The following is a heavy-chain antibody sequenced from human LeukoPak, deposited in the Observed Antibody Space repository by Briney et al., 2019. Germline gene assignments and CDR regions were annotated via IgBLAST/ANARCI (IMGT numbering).Heavy chain of an antibody. CDR1: GFTFSSYA. Sequence: PGGSLRLSCAASGFTFSSYAVSWVRQAPGKGLEWVSYISSSGSTIYYADSVKGRFTISRDNAKNSLYLQMNSLRAEDTAVYYCAPLEQLVVDYWGQGTLVTVSS. J-gene: IGHJ4*02. D-gene: IGHD6-6*01. CDR3: APLEQLVVDY. V-gene: IGHV3-48*03. CDR2: ISSSGSTI.